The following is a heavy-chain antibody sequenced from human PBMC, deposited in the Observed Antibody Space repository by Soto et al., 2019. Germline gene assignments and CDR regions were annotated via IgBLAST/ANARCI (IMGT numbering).Heavy chain of an antibody. CDR1: GGTFSSYT. Sequence: ASVKVSCKASGGTFSSYTISWVRQAPGQGLEWMGRIIPILGIANYAQKFQGRVTITADKSTSTAYMELSSLRSEDTAVYYCAREAPITFGGVIAKSFDYWGQGTLVTVSS. CDR3: AREAPITFGGVIAKSFDY. J-gene: IGHJ4*02. CDR2: IIPILGIA. V-gene: IGHV1-69*04. D-gene: IGHD3-16*02.